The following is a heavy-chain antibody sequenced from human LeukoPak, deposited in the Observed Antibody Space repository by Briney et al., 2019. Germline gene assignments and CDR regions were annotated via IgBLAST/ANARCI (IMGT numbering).Heavy chain of an antibody. J-gene: IGHJ4*02. D-gene: IGHD3-22*01. CDR2: ITRSSNYI. Sequence: GGSLRLSCAASGFTFSSYSMNWVRQAPGKGLEWVSSITRSSNYIYYADSVKGRFTISRDNAKNSLYLQMNSLRAEDTAVYYCVRARYDSSGYYSIFDYWGQGTPVTVSS. CDR1: GFTFSSYS. CDR3: VRARYDSSGYYSIFDY. V-gene: IGHV3-21*01.